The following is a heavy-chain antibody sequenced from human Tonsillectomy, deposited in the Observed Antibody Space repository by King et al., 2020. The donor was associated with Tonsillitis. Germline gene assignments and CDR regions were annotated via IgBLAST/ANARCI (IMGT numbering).Heavy chain of an antibody. Sequence: QLVQSGADMKKPGESLRISCQGSGYSFPSHWIGWLRQMPGKGLEWMVIIYPADSDTRYIPSFQGQVTISVDKSTSTAYLQWSFLKASDTAMYYCARGAGGDLYFDYWGQGTLVTVSS. CDR1: GYSFPSHW. CDR3: ARGAGGDLYFDY. CDR2: IYPADSDT. D-gene: IGHD2-21*02. J-gene: IGHJ4*02. V-gene: IGHV5-51*01.